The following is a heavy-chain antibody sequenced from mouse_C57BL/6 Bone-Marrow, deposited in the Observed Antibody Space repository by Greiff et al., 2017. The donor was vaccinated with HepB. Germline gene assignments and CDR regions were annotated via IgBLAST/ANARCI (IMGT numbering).Heavy chain of an antibody. J-gene: IGHJ3*01. V-gene: IGHV1-85*01. Sequence: VQLKESGPELVKPGASVKLSCKASGYTFTSYDINWVKQRPGQGLEWIGRIYPRDGSTKYNEKFKGKATLTVDTSSSTAYMELHSLTSEDSAVYFCAILGGFAYWGQGTLVTVSA. CDR1: GYTFTSYD. D-gene: IGHD3-3*01. CDR3: AILGGFAY. CDR2: IYPRDGST.